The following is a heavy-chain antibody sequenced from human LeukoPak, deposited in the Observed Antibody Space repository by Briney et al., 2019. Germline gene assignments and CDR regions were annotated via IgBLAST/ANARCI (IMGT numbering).Heavy chain of an antibody. CDR2: LSGSGGDT. CDR1: GSTFSRNA. V-gene: IGHV3-23*01. Sequence: GGSLRLSCAASGSTFSRNALSWVRQAPGKGLEWVSSLSGSGGDTYYADSVRGRFTISRDNAKNMVYLQMNSLRAEDTAVYYCAKDPYGTRYFDYWGQGTLVTVSS. J-gene: IGHJ4*02. CDR3: AKDPYGTRYFDY. D-gene: IGHD2-2*01.